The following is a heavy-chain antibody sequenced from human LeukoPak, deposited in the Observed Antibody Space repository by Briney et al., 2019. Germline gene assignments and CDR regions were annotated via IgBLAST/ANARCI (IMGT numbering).Heavy chain of an antibody. V-gene: IGHV4-34*01. J-gene: IGHJ4*02. CDR2: INHSGST. Sequence: SETLSLPCAVYGGSFSGYYWSWIRQPPGKGLEWIGEINHSGSTNYNPSLKSRVTISVDTSKNQFSLKLSSVTAADTAVYYCARRGRYKFDYWGQGTLVTVSS. CDR3: ARRGRYKFDY. CDR1: GGSFSGYY. D-gene: IGHD1-26*01.